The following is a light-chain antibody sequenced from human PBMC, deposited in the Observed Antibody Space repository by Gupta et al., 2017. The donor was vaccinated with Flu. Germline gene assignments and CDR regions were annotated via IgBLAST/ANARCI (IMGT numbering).Light chain of an antibody. CDR2: EVG. V-gene: IGLV2-14*03. Sequence: SSDVGGHNYVSWYQQHPGKAPKLMIYEVGYRPSGVSDRFSGSKSGNTASLTISGLQTEDEADYYCSSYTSSSTYVVFGGGTKLTVL. J-gene: IGLJ2*01. CDR3: SSYTSSSTYVV. CDR1: SSDVGGHNY.